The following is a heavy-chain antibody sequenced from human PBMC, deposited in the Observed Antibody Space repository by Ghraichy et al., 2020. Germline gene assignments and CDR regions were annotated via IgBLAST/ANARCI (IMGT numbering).Heavy chain of an antibody. D-gene: IGHD6-6*01. J-gene: IGHJ4*02. CDR3: AMGLLTARPF. CDR2: INHSGNI. CDR1: GESFSGHY. V-gene: IGHV4-34*01. Sequence: ESLNISCAVYGESFSGHYWSWIRQSPGRGLDWIGEINHSGNINYNPSLKSRVTISIDTSKNQFSLKVRSVTAADTAVYFCAMGLLTARPFWGQGTLVTVSS.